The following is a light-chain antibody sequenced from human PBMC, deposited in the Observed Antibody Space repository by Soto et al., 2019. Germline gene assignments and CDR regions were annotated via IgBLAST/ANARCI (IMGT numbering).Light chain of an antibody. CDR3: CSYAGSNILM. CDR1: SSDVGGYHY. V-gene: IGLV2-11*01. Sequence: QSALTQPRSVSGSPGQSVTLSCTGTSSDVGGYHYVSWYQHHPGKAPKIIIYDVNKRPSGVPDRFSGSKSGNTASLTISGLQTEDEADYYCCSYAGSNILMFGGGTKVTVL. CDR2: DVN. J-gene: IGLJ3*02.